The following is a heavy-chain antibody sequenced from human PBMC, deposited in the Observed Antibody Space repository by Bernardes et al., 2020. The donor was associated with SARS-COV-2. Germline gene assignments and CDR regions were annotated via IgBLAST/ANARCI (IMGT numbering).Heavy chain of an antibody. Sequence: SETLSLTCTVSGASISSGIYNWGWIRQPPGSGLEWIGTFSHSGNTYYNPSLKSRVTISVDTSKNQFSLRLNSLTAADTAVYYCVRHDLGELYFDYWGQGTVVTVSS. D-gene: IGHD3-16*01. J-gene: IGHJ4*02. CDR2: FSHSGNT. CDR3: VRHDLGELYFDY. CDR1: GASISSGIYN. V-gene: IGHV4-39*01.